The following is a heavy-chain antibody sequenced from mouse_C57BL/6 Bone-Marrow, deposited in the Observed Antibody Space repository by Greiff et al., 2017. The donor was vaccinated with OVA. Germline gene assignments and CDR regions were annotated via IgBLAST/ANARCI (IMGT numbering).Heavy chain of an antibody. CDR3: ARSPSIYYDYDGYFDV. Sequence: EVKVVESGAELVRPGSSVKMSCKTSGYTFTSYGINWVKQRPGQGLEWIGYIYIGNGYTEYNEKFKGKATLTSDTSSSTAYMQLSSLTSEDSAIYFCARSPSIYYDYDGYFDVWGTGTTVTVSS. D-gene: IGHD2-4*01. CDR2: IYIGNGYT. CDR1: GYTFTSYG. V-gene: IGHV1-58*01. J-gene: IGHJ1*03.